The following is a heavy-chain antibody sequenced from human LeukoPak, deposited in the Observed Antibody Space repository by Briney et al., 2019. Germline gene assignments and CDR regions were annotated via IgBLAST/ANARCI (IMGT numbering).Heavy chain of an antibody. J-gene: IGHJ4*02. CDR2: IYYSGST. V-gene: IGHV4-59*01. CDR3: ARGDTAMALPGY. CDR1: GGSISSYY. Sequence: SETLSLTCTVSGGSISSYYWSWLRQPPGKGLEWLGYIYYSGSTNYNPSLKSRVTISVDTSKNQFSLKLSSVTAADTAVYYCARGDTAMALPGYWGQGTLVTVSS. D-gene: IGHD5-18*01.